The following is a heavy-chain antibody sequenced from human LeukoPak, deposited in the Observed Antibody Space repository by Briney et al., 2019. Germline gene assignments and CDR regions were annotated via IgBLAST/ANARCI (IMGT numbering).Heavy chain of an antibody. D-gene: IGHD5-24*01. CDR2: IYYSGST. CDR1: GGSISRYH. V-gene: IGHV4-59*08. CDR3: AGHGPYVEMATLDP. Sequence: PSETLSLTCSVSGGSISRYHWSWIRQPPGKGLEWIGYIYYSGSTNYNPSLKSRVTISIDTPKNQFSLKLSSVTAADTAVYYCAGHGPYVEMATLDPWGQGTLVTVSS. J-gene: IGHJ5*02.